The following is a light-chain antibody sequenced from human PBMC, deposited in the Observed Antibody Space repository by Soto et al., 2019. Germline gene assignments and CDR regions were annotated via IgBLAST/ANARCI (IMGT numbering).Light chain of an antibody. CDR3: QAHDHRPSASV. CDR2: GNS. CDR1: SSNIGAHYD. J-gene: IGLJ1*01. Sequence: QSVLTQPPSVSGAPGQRVTISCTGSSSNIGAHYDVHWYQQLPGTAPKLLIYGNSNRPSGVPDRFSGSKSGTSASLAITGLQAEDVSYYYCQAHDHRPSASVFGNGT. V-gene: IGLV1-40*01.